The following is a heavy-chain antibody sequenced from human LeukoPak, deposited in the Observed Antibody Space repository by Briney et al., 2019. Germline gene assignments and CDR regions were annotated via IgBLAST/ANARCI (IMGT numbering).Heavy chain of an antibody. CDR2: IYYSGST. V-gene: IGHV4-59*01. Sequence: SETLSLTCTISGGSISSYYWSWIRQPPGKGLEWIGYIYYSGSTNYNPSLKSRVTISVDTSKNQFSLKLSSVTAADTAVYYCARGGGMGYYYYYMDVWGKGTTVTISS. CDR1: GGSISSYY. J-gene: IGHJ6*03. CDR3: ARGGGMGYYYYYMDV. D-gene: IGHD1-26*01.